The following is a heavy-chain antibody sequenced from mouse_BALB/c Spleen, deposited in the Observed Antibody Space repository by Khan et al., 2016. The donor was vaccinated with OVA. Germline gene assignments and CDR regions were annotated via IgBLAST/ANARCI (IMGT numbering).Heavy chain of an antibody. V-gene: IGHV5-9-3*01. D-gene: IGHD2-1*01. CDR2: ISSDGYYT. CDR3: ARSAYGNFAY. CDR1: GFTFSSYA. J-gene: IGHJ3*01. Sequence: EVQGVESGGGLVKPGGSLKLSCAASGFTFSSYAMSWVHQTPEKRLEWVATISSDGYYTYYPDNVTGRFTISRDNAKNTLYLQRSSLRSEDTAMYYCARSAYGNFAYWGQGTLVTVSA.